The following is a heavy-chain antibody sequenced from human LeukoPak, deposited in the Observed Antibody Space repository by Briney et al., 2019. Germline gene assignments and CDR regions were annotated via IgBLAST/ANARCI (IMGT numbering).Heavy chain of an antibody. J-gene: IGHJ4*02. CDR1: GGSFSGYY. V-gene: IGHV4-34*01. Sequence: SETLSLTCAVYGGSFSGYYWSWIRQPPGKGLEWIGEINHSGSTNYNPSLKSRVTISVDTSKNQFSLKLSSVTAADTAVYYCARAPLENIVVVVAATHGYFDYWGQGTLVTASS. CDR2: INHSGST. D-gene: IGHD2-15*01. CDR3: ARAPLENIVVVVAATHGYFDY.